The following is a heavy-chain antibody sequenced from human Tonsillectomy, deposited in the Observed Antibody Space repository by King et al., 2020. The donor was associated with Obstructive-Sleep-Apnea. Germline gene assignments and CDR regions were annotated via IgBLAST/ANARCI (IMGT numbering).Heavy chain of an antibody. D-gene: IGHD3-3*01. CDR2: IRSRAYGGTI. Sequence: QLVQSGGGLVQPGRSLRLSCTASGFTFGDYAMTWFRQASGKGLEWVGFIRSRAYGGTIEYAASVKGRFTISRDDSKSVAYLQMNSLETEDTAVYYCTGYDFWSGIDYWGQGTLVTVSS. J-gene: IGHJ4*02. CDR1: GFTFGDYA. CDR3: TGYDFWSGIDY. V-gene: IGHV3-49*03.